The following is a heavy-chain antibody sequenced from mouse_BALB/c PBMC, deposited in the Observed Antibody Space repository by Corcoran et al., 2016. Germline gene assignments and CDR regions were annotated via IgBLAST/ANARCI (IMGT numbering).Heavy chain of an antibody. CDR2: IDPENGNT. J-gene: IGHJ2*01. CDR3: ASGLRALHY. CDR1: GFNIKDYY. Sequence: EVQLQQSGAELVRPGAIVKLSCKASGFNIKDYYMHWVKQRAEQGLGWIGWIDPENGNTIHDPKFQGKASITADTSSNTAYLQISSLTSEDTAVYYCASGLRALHYWGQGTTLTVSA. V-gene: IGHV14-1*02. D-gene: IGHD1-3*01.